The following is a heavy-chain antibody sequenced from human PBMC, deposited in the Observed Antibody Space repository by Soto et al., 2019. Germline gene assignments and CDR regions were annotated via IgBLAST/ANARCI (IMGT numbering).Heavy chain of an antibody. CDR3: VKGPRRVTAIKPLDDAFDI. D-gene: IGHD2-21*02. V-gene: IGHV3-64D*08. Sequence: GGSLRLSCSASGFTFSSYAMHWVRQAPGKGLEYVSAISSNGGSTYYADSVKGRFTISRDNSKNTLYLQMSSLRAEDTAVYYCVKGPRRVTAIKPLDDAFDIWGQGTMVTVSS. CDR2: ISSNGGST. J-gene: IGHJ3*02. CDR1: GFTFSSYA.